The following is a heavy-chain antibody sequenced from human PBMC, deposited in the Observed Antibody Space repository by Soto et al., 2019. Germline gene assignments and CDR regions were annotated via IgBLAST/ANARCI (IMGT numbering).Heavy chain of an antibody. Sequence: GASVKVSCKASGDTFSGYPINWVRQAPGEGLEWMGRIIPVFGTTNDAQRFEGRVTFTADESTNTAYMELRGLQSEDTAVYYCARDGGFGELKYWGPGTLVTVSS. D-gene: IGHD3-10*01. CDR2: IIPVFGTT. V-gene: IGHV1-69*13. CDR3: ARDGGFGELKY. CDR1: GDTFSGYP. J-gene: IGHJ4*02.